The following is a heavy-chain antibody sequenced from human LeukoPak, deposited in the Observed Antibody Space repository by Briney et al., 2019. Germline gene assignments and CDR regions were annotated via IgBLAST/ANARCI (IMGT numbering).Heavy chain of an antibody. CDR2: INAGNGDT. J-gene: IGHJ4*02. D-gene: IGHD2-21*01. CDR3: ARDDCGDTCYPGGY. Sequence: PGASVKVYCTASGYTFTKYVVHWLRQAPGQRPECMGWINAGNGDTKYSQNFQDRVTITRDTSANTAYMELSSLTSEDTALYYCARDDCGDTCYPGGYWGQGTLVTVSS. V-gene: IGHV1-3*01. CDR1: GYTFTKYV.